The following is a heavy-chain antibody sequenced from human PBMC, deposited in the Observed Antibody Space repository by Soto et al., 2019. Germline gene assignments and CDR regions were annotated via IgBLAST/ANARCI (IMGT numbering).Heavy chain of an antibody. Sequence: QVQLVQSGAEVKKPGSSVKVSCKASGGTFSSYTISWVRQAPGQGLEWMGRIIPILGIANYAQKFQGRVTITADKSASTAYMELSSLRSEDTAVYYCARLERAIVVVPAPYYYYYMDVWGKGTTVTVSS. CDR1: GGTFSSYT. D-gene: IGHD2-2*01. V-gene: IGHV1-69*02. CDR2: IIPILGIA. J-gene: IGHJ6*03. CDR3: ARLERAIVVVPAPYYYYYMDV.